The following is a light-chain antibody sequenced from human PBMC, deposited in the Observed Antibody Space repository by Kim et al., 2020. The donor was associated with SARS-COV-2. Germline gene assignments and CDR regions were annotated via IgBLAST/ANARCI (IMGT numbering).Light chain of an antibody. CDR3: QKYNSAPPT. J-gene: IGKJ1*01. CDR1: QGISNY. Sequence: GDRVTITCRASQGISNYLAWYQQKPGKVPKLLLYGASTLQSGVPSRFSGSGSGTDFTLTISSLQPEDVATYYCQKYNSAPPTFGQGTKVDIK. CDR2: GAS. V-gene: IGKV1-27*01.